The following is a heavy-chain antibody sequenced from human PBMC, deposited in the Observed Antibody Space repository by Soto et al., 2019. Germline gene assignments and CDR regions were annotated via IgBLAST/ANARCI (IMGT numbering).Heavy chain of an antibody. V-gene: IGHV1-69*08. Sequence: QVQLVQSGAEVKKPGSSVKVSCKASGGTFSSYTISWVRQAPGQGLEWMGRIIPILGIANYAQKFQGRVTITADKSTSTAYMELSSLRSEDTAVYYCAREGDDYGDYPMAFDIWGQGTMVTVSS. CDR2: IIPILGIA. D-gene: IGHD4-17*01. CDR3: AREGDDYGDYPMAFDI. J-gene: IGHJ3*02. CDR1: GGTFSSYT.